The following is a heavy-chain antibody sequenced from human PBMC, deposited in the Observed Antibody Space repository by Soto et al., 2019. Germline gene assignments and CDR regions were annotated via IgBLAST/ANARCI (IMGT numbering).Heavy chain of an antibody. D-gene: IGHD1-26*01. CDR2: IIPIFGTA. CDR3: ARGKEWELLGGFDY. Sequence: QVKLVQSGAEVKKPGSSVRVSCKASEGTFSSYAISWVRQPLGKGLEWMGGIIPIFGTANYAQKFQGRVTITADESTSTAYMELSSLRSEDTAVYYCARGKEWELLGGFDYWGQGTLVTVSS. V-gene: IGHV1-69*01. J-gene: IGHJ4*02. CDR1: EGTFSSYA.